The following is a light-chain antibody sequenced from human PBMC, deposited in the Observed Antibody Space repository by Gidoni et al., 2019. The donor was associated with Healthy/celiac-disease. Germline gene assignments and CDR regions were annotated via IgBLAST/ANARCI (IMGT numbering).Light chain of an antibody. CDR3: QQYNNWPPYT. CDR1: QSVSSN. J-gene: IGKJ2*01. CDR2: GAS. V-gene: IGKV3-15*01. Sequence: EIVMMQSPATLSVSPGERATLSCRASQSVSSNLAWYQQKPGQAPRRLIYGASTRATGIPARFSGSGSGTEFTLTISSLQSEDFAVYYCQQYNNWPPYTFGQGTKLEIK.